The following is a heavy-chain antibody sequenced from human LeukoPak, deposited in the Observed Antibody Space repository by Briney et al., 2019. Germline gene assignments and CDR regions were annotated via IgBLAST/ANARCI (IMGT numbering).Heavy chain of an antibody. V-gene: IGHV4-39*07. D-gene: IGHD6-6*01. CDR1: GGSISSSSYY. Sequence: PSETLSLTCTVSGGSISSSSYYWGWIRQPPGKGLEWIGSIYYSGSTYYNPSLKSRVTISVDTSKNQFSLKLSSVTAADTAVYYCARGRLEYSSSSIDYWGQGTLVTVPS. CDR3: ARGRLEYSSSSIDY. J-gene: IGHJ4*02. CDR2: IYYSGST.